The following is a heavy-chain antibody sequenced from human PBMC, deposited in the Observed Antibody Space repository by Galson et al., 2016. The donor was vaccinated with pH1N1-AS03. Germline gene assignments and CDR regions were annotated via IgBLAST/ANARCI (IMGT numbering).Heavy chain of an antibody. Sequence: QSGAEVKKPGESLMISCKASGFRFTTYWIAWVRQLPGKGLEWMGFIYPGDSDTKYSPSFQGQVTISADKSISTAYLRWNRLKASDTTMYYCARGDGYNYYFDYWGQGTLVTVSS. CDR1: GFRFTTYW. CDR3: ARGDGYNYYFDY. CDR2: IYPGDSDT. D-gene: IGHD5-24*01. J-gene: IGHJ4*02. V-gene: IGHV5-51*03.